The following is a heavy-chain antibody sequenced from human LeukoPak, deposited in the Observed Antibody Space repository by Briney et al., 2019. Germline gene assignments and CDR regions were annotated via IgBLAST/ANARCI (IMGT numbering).Heavy chain of an antibody. D-gene: IGHD2-15*01. CDR2: ISSSSSTI. Sequence: GGSLRLSCAASGFTFSSYSMNWVRQAPGKGLEWLSYISSSSSTIYYADSVKGRFTISRDNAKNSMYLQMNSLRAEDTDVYYCATGDCSGGSCYLSLTTIDYWGQGTLVTVSS. J-gene: IGHJ4*02. CDR3: ATGDCSGGSCYLSLTTIDY. V-gene: IGHV3-48*01. CDR1: GFTFSSYS.